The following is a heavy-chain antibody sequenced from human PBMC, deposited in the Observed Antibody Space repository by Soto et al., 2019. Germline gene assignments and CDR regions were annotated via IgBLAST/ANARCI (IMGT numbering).Heavy chain of an antibody. CDR3: AKDSRVTMVRGVIIPPGY. CDR2: ISCSDGST. CDR1: GFTFSNYA. J-gene: IGHJ4*02. Sequence: EVQLLESGGGLVQPGGSLTLSCVASGFTFSNYAMSWVRQAPGKGLEWVSAISCSDGSTYYADSVKGRFTISRDNSKNAIYLQMNCLRAEDTAVYYCAKDSRVTMVRGVIIPPGYWGQGTLVTVSS. V-gene: IGHV3-23*01. D-gene: IGHD3-10*01.